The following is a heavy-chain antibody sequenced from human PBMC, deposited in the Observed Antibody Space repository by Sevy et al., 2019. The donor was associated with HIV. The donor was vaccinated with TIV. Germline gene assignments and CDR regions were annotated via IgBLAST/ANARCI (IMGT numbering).Heavy chain of an antibody. V-gene: IGHV3-49*04. CDR1: GFTFGDYA. CDR3: TRWKGDQSMFDY. J-gene: IGHJ4*02. Sequence: GGSLRLSCAASGFTFGDYAMNWVRQAPGKGLEWVAFLKSKASGGTLHHAASFQGRFTISRDDSKNIAYLQMNDLKTKDTAVYYCTRWKGDQSMFDYWGKGTLVTISS. CDR2: LKSKASGGTL. D-gene: IGHD1-1*01.